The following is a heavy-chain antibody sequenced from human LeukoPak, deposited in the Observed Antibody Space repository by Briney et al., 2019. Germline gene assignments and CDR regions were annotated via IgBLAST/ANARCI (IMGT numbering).Heavy chain of an antibody. CDR1: GFTFSSYA. CDR3: AKSAARIVGATVSAAEFDY. D-gene: IGHD1-26*01. CDR2: ISGSGGST. J-gene: IGHJ4*02. Sequence: LSGETLSLSCAASGFTFSSYAWSWVRQPPGKGLEWVGAISGSGGSTYYADSVKGRFTISRDNSKNTLYLQMNSLRAEDTAVYYCAKSAARIVGATVSAAEFDYWGQGTLVTVSS. V-gene: IGHV3-23*01.